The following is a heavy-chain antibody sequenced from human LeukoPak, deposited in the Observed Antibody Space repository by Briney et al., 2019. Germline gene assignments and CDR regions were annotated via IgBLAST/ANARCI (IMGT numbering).Heavy chain of an antibody. CDR3: ASKGGAVAGVFDY. D-gene: IGHD6-19*01. J-gene: IGHJ4*02. CDR1: GFTFSSYS. CDR2: ISSSSSYI. V-gene: IGHV3-21*01. Sequence: GGSLRLSCAASGFTFSSYSMNWVRQAPGKGLEWVSSISSSSSYIYYADTVKGRFTISRDNAKNSLYLQMNSLRAEDTAVYYCASKGGAVAGVFDYWGQGTLVTVSS.